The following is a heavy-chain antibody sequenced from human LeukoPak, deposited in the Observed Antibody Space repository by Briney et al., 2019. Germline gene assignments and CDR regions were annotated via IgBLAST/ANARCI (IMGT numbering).Heavy chain of an antibody. CDR3: ARERASGVLDAFDV. Sequence: PGGSLRLSCRGSGFTFDDYAMSWVRQAPGKGLEWVSGINWSGGSTRYADSVKGRFTISRDNGRTSLYLQMSSLRAEDTALYYCARERASGVLDAFDVWGQATMVSVSS. D-gene: IGHD3-10*01. CDR2: INWSGGST. J-gene: IGHJ3*01. V-gene: IGHV3-20*04. CDR1: GFTFDDYA.